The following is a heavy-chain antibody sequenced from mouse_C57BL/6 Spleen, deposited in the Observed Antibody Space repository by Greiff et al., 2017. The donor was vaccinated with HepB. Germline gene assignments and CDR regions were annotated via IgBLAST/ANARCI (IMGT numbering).Heavy chain of an antibody. D-gene: IGHD2-3*01. CDR1: GYTFTSYW. CDR3: ARKGENDGYYPYYFDY. CDR2: IDPSDSYT. J-gene: IGHJ2*01. Sequence: VQLQQPGAELVKPGASVKLSCKASGYTFTSYWMQWVKQRPGQGLEWIGEIDPSDSYTNYNQKFKGKATLTVDTSSSTAYMQLSSLTSEDSAVYYCARKGENDGYYPYYFDYWGQGTTLTVSS. V-gene: IGHV1-50*01.